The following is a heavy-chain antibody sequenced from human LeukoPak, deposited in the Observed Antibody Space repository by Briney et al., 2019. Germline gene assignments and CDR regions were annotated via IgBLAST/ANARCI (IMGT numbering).Heavy chain of an antibody. J-gene: IGHJ4*02. Sequence: PGGSLRLSCAASGFNVSSNYMSWVRQAPGKGLEWVSVIYSGGGTYYADSVKGRFSISRDTSENTLSLQMNSLRAEDSAVYYCAAKGNGYTGTYVFAHWGRGTLVTVSS. CDR3: AAKGNGYTGTYVFAH. CDR2: IYSGGGT. CDR1: GFNVSSNY. D-gene: IGHD5-12*01. V-gene: IGHV3-66*01.